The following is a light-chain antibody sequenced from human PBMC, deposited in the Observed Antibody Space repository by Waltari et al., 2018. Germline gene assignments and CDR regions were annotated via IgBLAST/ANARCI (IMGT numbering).Light chain of an antibody. Sequence: EIVLTQSPGTLSLSPGERATLSCRASQSVYSSYLGWYQQKPGQAPRLLIYGASNRATGIPDRFSGSGSGTDFTLTITRLEPEDFAVYYCQLYGISPYTFGQGTKLEIK. V-gene: IGKV3-20*01. CDR1: QSVYSSY. CDR2: GAS. CDR3: QLYGISPYT. J-gene: IGKJ2*01.